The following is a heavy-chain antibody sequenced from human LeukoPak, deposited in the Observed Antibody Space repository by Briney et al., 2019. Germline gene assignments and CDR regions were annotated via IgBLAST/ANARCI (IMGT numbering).Heavy chain of an antibody. Sequence: SETLSLTCAVSGGSISSPNYYWGWTRQPSGKGLEWIGTIYYGGTTYYNPSLKSRVTISVDTSKNQFSLKLSSVTAADTAVYYCARHSYYSDSSGYYYYFDYWGQGTLVTVSS. J-gene: IGHJ4*02. CDR1: GGSISSPNYY. CDR2: IYYGGTT. V-gene: IGHV4-39*01. CDR3: ARHSYYSDSSGYYYYFDY. D-gene: IGHD3-22*01.